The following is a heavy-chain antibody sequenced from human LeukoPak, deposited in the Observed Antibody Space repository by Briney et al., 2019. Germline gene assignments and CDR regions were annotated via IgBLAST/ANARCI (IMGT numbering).Heavy chain of an antibody. D-gene: IGHD2-15*01. CDR3: ARKEEYCSGGSCYFYYYGMDV. Sequence: GASVKVSCKASGGTFSSYAISWVRQAPGQGLEWMGGIIPIFGTANYAQKFQGRVTITADESTSTAYMELSSLRSEDTAVYYCARKEEYCSGGSCYFYYYGMDVWGQGTTVTVSS. CDR2: IIPIFGTA. CDR1: GGTFSSYA. V-gene: IGHV1-69*13. J-gene: IGHJ6*02.